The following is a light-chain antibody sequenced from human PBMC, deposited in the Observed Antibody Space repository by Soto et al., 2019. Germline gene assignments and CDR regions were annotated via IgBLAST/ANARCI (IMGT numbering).Light chain of an antibody. V-gene: IGKV3-20*01. CDR1: QSVSSSY. J-gene: IGKJ1*01. CDR3: QQYNYSPST. Sequence: EIVLTQSPGTLSLSPGERATLSCRASQSVSSSYLAWYQQKPGQAPRLLIYDASSRATGIPDRFSGSGSGTDFTLTISILEPEDFAVYCCQQYNYSPSTFRQGTKVEIK. CDR2: DAS.